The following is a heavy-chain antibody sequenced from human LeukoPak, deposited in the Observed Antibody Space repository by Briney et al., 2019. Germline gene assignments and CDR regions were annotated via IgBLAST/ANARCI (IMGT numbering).Heavy chain of an antibody. CDR2: ISSSSSYT. V-gene: IGHV3-11*03. Sequence: GGSLRLSCAASGFTFSDYYMSWIRQAPGKGLEWVSYISSSSSYTNYADSVKGRFTISRDNAKNSLYLQMNSLRAEDTAVYYCASPAASTNSDYWGQGTLVTVSS. D-gene: IGHD6-13*01. J-gene: IGHJ4*02. CDR3: ASPAASTNSDY. CDR1: GFTFSDYY.